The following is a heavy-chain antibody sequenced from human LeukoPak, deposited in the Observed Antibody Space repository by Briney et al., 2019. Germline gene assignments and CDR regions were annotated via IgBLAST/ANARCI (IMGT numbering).Heavy chain of an antibody. D-gene: IGHD6-13*01. CDR3: ALDSSGWSDDSFDI. Sequence: SETLSLTCTVSGASISFYYWSWIRQPPGKGLEWIGYIHYSGSTNYNPSLKSRVTMSIDTSKNHFSLNLNSVTAADTAIYYCALDSSGWSDDSFDIWGQGTMVTVSS. CDR1: GASISFYY. J-gene: IGHJ3*02. CDR2: IHYSGST. V-gene: IGHV4-59*01.